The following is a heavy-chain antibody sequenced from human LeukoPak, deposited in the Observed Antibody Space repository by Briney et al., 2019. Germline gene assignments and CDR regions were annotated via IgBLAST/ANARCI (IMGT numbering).Heavy chain of an antibody. CDR2: ISSSSSYI. J-gene: IGHJ4*02. V-gene: IGHV3-21*01. CDR3: ASGSSGWYDY. D-gene: IGHD6-19*01. CDR1: GFTFSSYS. Sequence: PGGSLRLSCAASGFTFSSYSMNWVRQAPGKGLEWVSSISSSSSYIYYADSVKGRFTISRDNAKNSLYLQMNSLGAEDTAIYYCASGSSGWYDYWGQGTLVTVSS.